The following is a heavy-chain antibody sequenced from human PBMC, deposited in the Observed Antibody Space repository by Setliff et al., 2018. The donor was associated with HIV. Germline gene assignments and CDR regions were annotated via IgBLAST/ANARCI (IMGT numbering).Heavy chain of an antibody. Sequence: PGGSLRLSCEASGFTFGDYWMSWVRQAPGKGLEWVAHIKKDGSEKYYVDSVKGRFTISRENAKKLVSLRLSNLRTDDTAVYYCAKSSGYSSSWYLADWGRGTLVTVSS. CDR3: AKSSGYSSSWYLAD. D-gene: IGHD6-13*01. CDR1: GFTFGDYW. CDR2: IKKDGSEK. V-gene: IGHV3-7*05. J-gene: IGHJ4*02.